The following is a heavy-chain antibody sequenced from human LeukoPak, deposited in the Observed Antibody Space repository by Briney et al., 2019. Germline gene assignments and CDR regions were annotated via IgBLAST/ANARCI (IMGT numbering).Heavy chain of an antibody. J-gene: IGHJ6*02. CDR1: GFTFSDYY. V-gene: IGHV3-11*01. CDR3: ARCKFGMTTVTTNYYGMDV. CDR2: ISSSGSTI. D-gene: IGHD4-17*01. Sequence: PGGSLRLSCAASGFTFSDYYMSWIRQAPGKGLEWVSYISSSGSTIYYADSVKGRFTISRDDAKNSLYLQMNSLRAEDTAVYYCARCKFGMTTVTTNYYGMDVWGQGTTVTVSS.